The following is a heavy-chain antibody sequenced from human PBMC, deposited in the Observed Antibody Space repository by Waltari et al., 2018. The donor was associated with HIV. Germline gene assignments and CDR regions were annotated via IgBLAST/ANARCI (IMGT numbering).Heavy chain of an antibody. CDR1: GFTFNNYG. Sequence: QVQLVESGGGVVQPGRSLRLSCAASGFTFNNYGMNWVRQAPGKGRGWVAGISDNGSNKYDADSEKGRFTISRDNSKNTVYLQMNSLGAEDTAVYYCARAAYGDYNSFDYWGQGTLATVSS. CDR3: ARAAYGDYNSFDY. V-gene: IGHV3-33*01. D-gene: IGHD4-17*01. CDR2: ISDNGSNK. J-gene: IGHJ4*02.